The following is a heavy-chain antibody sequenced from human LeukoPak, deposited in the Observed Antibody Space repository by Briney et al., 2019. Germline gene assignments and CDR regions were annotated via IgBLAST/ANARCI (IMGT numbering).Heavy chain of an antibody. CDR1: GGSISSSNW. V-gene: IGHV4-4*02. Sequence: PSGTLSLTCAVSGGSISSSNWWSWVRQPPGKGLEWIGEIYHSGSTNYNSSLKSRVTISVDTSKNQISLSLTSVTAADTAVYYCARGPHDSRGFFAWYFDQWGQGTLVTVSS. CDR2: IYHSGST. J-gene: IGHJ4*02. D-gene: IGHD3-22*01. CDR3: ARGPHDSRGFFAWYFDQ.